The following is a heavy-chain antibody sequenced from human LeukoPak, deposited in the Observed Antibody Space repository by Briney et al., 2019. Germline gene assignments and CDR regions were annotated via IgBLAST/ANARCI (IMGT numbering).Heavy chain of an antibody. CDR1: GFTFSSYG. D-gene: IGHD1-26*01. CDR3: ARADSGSYYTGLFDY. CDR2: ISGSGGST. Sequence: AGASLRLSCAASGFTFSSYGMSWVRQAPGKGLEWVSAISGSGGSTYYADSVKGRLTISRDNSKNTLYLQMNSLRAEDTAVYYCARADSGSYYTGLFDYWGQGTLVTVSS. V-gene: IGHV3-23*01. J-gene: IGHJ4*02.